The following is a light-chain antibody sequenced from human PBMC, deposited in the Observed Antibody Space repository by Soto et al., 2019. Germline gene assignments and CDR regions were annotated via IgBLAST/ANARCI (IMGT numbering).Light chain of an antibody. CDR1: QSISTR. CDR2: DVS. J-gene: IGKJ2*01. Sequence: DIQMTQSPSTLSASVGDRVTITCRASQSISTRLAWYQQKPGKAPNLLIYDVSSLESGVPSRFSGGGSGTAFTLTISSLQPDDFATYYCHQYNSYPRTFGQGTKLEIK. CDR3: HQYNSYPRT. V-gene: IGKV1-5*01.